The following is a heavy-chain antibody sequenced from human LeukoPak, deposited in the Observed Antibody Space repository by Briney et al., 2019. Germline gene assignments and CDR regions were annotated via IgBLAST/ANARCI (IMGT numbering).Heavy chain of an antibody. CDR1: GGSISSYY. D-gene: IGHD3-10*01. Sequence: SETLSLTCTVSGGSISSYYWSWIRQPPGKGLGWIGYIYYSGSTNYNPSLKSRVTISVDTSKNQFSLKLSSVTAADTAVYYCARSGEGYYYMDVWGKGTTVTVSS. CDR3: ARSGEGYYYMDV. V-gene: IGHV4-59*01. J-gene: IGHJ6*03. CDR2: IYYSGST.